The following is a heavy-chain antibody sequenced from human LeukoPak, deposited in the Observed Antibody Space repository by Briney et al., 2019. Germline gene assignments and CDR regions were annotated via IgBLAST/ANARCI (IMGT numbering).Heavy chain of an antibody. V-gene: IGHV3-73*01. Sequence: PGGSLRLSCAASGFTFSSYSMNWVRQASGKGLVWVGRIRSKANSYATAYAASVKGRFTISRDDSKNTAYLQMNSLKTEDTAVYYCTSCSSTSCSLTPEYWGQGTLVTVSS. CDR1: GFTFSSYS. J-gene: IGHJ4*02. CDR3: TSCSSTSCSLTPEY. CDR2: IRSKANSYAT. D-gene: IGHD2-2*01.